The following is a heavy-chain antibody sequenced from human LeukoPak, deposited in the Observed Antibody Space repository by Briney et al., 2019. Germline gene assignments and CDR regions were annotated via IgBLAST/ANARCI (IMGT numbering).Heavy chain of an antibody. CDR2: IYYSGST. D-gene: IGHD3-22*01. CDR1: GGSIRSYY. Sequence: SETLSLTCTVSGGSIRSYYWSWIRQPPGKGLEWIAYIYYSGSTNYNPSLKSRVTISVDKSKNQFSLKLSSVTAADTAVYYCARGDYYDSSGYYYLGYWGQGTLVTVSS. J-gene: IGHJ4*02. V-gene: IGHV4-59*12. CDR3: ARGDYYDSSGYYYLGY.